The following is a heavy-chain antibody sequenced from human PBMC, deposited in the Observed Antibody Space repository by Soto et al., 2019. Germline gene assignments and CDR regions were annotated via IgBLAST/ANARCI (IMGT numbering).Heavy chain of an antibody. CDR3: ASRNLAGCSGTDCLYYFDY. V-gene: IGHV3-48*02. D-gene: IGHD2-2*01. Sequence: GGSLRLSCAASGFTFSVFTMNWFRQAPGRGLEWISYISRGGETIYYADSVKGRFTISRDNAGNSLYLQMNSLRDEDTAVYYCASRNLAGCSGTDCLYYFDYWGQGTLVTVSS. J-gene: IGHJ4*02. CDR1: GFTFSVFT. CDR2: ISRGGETI.